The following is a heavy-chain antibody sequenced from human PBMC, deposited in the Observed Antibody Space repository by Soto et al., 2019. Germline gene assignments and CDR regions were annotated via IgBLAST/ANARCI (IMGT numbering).Heavy chain of an antibody. D-gene: IGHD3-22*01. CDR1: GASVGGHY. V-gene: IGHV4-59*02. CDR2: VDYTGST. CDR3: ARRNYFESSGYKHFDY. Sequence: HVQLQESGPGLVKPSETLSLTCQVSGASVGGHYWSWIRQPPGKGLEWIGFVDYTGSTKTNPFLKSRVTTSIDTSNNQFSLRLRSVTAADTAVYFCARRNYFESSGYKHFDYWDQGILVTVSS. J-gene: IGHJ4*02.